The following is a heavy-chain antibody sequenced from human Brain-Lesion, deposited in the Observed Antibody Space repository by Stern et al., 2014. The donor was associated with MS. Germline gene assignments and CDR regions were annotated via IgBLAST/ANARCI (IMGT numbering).Heavy chain of an antibody. J-gene: IGHJ6*02. CDR2: INPNNGGT. V-gene: IGHV1-2*02. D-gene: IGHD3-3*01. CDR1: GYIFTGYY. CDR3: ARDQRGITIFGVVTDYYYLGMDV. Sequence: QLVQSGAEVKKPGASVKVSCKTSGYIFTGYYIHWVRQAPGQGLEWMAWINPNNGGTKYAQKFQGRVTMSRDTSISPAYVELSSLTSDDTAVYYCARDQRGITIFGVVTDYYYLGMDVWGQGTTVTVSS.